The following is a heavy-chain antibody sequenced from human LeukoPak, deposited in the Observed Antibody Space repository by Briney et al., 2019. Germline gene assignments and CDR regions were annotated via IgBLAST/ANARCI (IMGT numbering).Heavy chain of an antibody. CDR2: IYPGDSDT. J-gene: IGHJ4*02. Sequence: GESLKISCKGSGYSFTSYWIGWVRQMPGKGLEWMGIIYPGDSDTRYSPSFQGQVTISADKSISTAYLQWSSLKASDTAMYYCARQGKQGDYYDSSGYYYYFDYWGQGTLVTVSS. D-gene: IGHD3-22*01. CDR3: ARQGKQGDYYDSSGYYYYFDY. V-gene: IGHV5-51*01. CDR1: GYSFTSYW.